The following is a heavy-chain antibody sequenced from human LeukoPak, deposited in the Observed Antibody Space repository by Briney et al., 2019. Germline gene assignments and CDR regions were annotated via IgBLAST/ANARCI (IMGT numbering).Heavy chain of an antibody. CDR3: ARDTVWMPLSYKYYMDV. J-gene: IGHJ6*03. Sequence: GGSLRLSCAASGFTFSSFGMRWVRQAPGKGLEWVAVISYDGSNKYYADSVKGRFTISRDNSKNTLYLQMTSLRAEDPAVSYCARDTVWMPLSYKYYMDVWGKGTSVTVSS. CDR1: GFTFSSFG. CDR2: ISYDGSNK. V-gene: IGHV3-30*06. D-gene: IGHD4-11*01.